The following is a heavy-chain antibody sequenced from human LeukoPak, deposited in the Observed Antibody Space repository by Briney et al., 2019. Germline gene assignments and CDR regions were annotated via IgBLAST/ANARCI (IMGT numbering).Heavy chain of an antibody. CDR2: IRDDGSNK. Sequence: GGSLRLSCAVSGFSFSSYGMQWVRQAPGKGLEWVAFIRDDGSNKYYADSVTGRFTISRDNSKNTLYLQMNSLRAEDTAVYYCARIPIFGGADYWGQGTLVTVSS. D-gene: IGHD2-21*01. J-gene: IGHJ4*02. CDR3: ARIPIFGGADY. V-gene: IGHV3-30*02. CDR1: GFSFSSYG.